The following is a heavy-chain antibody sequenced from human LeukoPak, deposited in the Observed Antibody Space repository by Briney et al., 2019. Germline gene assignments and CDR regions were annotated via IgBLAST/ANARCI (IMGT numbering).Heavy chain of an antibody. CDR3: ARDSLYGVVDY. J-gene: IGHJ4*02. Sequence: ASVKVSCKTSGYTFTSYYIHWVRQAPGQGLEWMGIIDPSGGSTSYAQKFQGRVTMTRDTSTSTVYMYLSSLRSEDTAVYYCARDSLYGVVDYWGQGTLVTVSS. V-gene: IGHV1-46*01. CDR2: IDPSGGST. D-gene: IGHD4-17*01. CDR1: GYTFTSYY.